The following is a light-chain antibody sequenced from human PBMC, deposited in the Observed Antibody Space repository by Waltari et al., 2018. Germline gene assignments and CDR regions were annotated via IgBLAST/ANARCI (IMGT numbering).Light chain of an antibody. CDR2: DAS. V-gene: IGKV3-11*01. CDR3: QQRSNWPPN. J-gene: IGKJ5*01. Sequence: IVFTQSPAPLSLSPGETATLSCRGSQSVSTYVAWYQQKPGQAPRLLIYDASNRATGIPARFSGSGSGTDFTLTISSLEPEDFAVYYCQQRSNWPPNFGQGTRLEIK. CDR1: QSVSTY.